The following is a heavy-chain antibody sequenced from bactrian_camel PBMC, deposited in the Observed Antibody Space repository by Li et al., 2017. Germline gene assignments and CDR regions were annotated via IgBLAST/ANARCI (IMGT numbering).Heavy chain of an antibody. CDR1: GFPIDRSC. V-gene: IGHV3S40*01. Sequence: DVQLVESGGGSVQPGGSLRLACEVSGFPIDRSCVGWFRQAAGKEREWIASIYRPGGNTFAADSVKGRFTISQDNAKNVMSLEMNDLKTEDTAVYYCAPRFGGIYEYNSWGQGTQVTVS. CDR2: IYRPGGNT. D-gene: IGHD7*01. J-gene: IGHJ4*01. CDR3: APRFGGIYEYNS.